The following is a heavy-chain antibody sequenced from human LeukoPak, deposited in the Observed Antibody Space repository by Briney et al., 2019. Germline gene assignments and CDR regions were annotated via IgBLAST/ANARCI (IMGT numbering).Heavy chain of an antibody. CDR2: ISGSGGKT. Sequence: PGGSLRLSCAASGFTFSSYAMSWVRQAPGKGLEWGSGISGSGGKTYYADSVKGRFTISRDNSKNTLYLQTNSLRAEDTALYYCVRDRDSTGYYDYWGQGTLVTVSS. D-gene: IGHD3-22*01. V-gene: IGHV3-23*01. CDR1: GFTFSSYA. CDR3: VRDRDSTGYYDY. J-gene: IGHJ4*02.